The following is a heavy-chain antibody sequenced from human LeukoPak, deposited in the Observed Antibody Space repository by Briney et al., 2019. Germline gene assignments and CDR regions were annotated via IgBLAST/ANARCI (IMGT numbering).Heavy chain of an antibody. Sequence: SETLSLTCAVYGGSFSGYYWSWIRQPPGKGLEWIGEINHSGSTNYNPSLKSRVTVSVDTSKNQFPLKLSSVTAADTAVYYCARGPYDYVWGSYRYGERSFDYWGQGTLVTVSS. V-gene: IGHV4-34*01. CDR3: ARGPYDYVWGSYRYGERSFDY. J-gene: IGHJ4*02. CDR2: INHSGST. CDR1: GGSFSGYY. D-gene: IGHD3-16*02.